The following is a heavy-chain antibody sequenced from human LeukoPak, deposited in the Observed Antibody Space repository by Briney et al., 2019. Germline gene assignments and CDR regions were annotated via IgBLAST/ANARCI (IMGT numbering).Heavy chain of an antibody. V-gene: IGHV3-23*01. CDR2: ISGSGGST. Sequence: QSGGSLRLSCAASGFTFSSYAMSWVRQAPGKGLEWVSAISGSGGSTYYADSVKGRFTISRDNSKNTLYLQMNSLRTEDTAVYYCAKDGFSGFGELLGHMDVWGKGTTVTVSS. CDR3: AKDGFSGFGELLGHMDV. D-gene: IGHD3-10*01. J-gene: IGHJ6*03. CDR1: GFTFSSYA.